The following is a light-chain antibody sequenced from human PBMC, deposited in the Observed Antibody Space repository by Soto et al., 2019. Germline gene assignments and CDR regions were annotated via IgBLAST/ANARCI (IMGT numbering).Light chain of an antibody. Sequence: QSVVTQPPSASGTPGPRVAISCSGSNSNIGSNLVFWYQQLPGAAPKLLIYSNNQRPSGVPDRFSGSKSGTSASLAISGLRSEYEADYYCAAWDDGLSGPVVGGGTELTVL. CDR2: SNN. J-gene: IGLJ2*01. CDR3: AAWDDGLSGPV. CDR1: NSNIGSNL. V-gene: IGLV1-47*02.